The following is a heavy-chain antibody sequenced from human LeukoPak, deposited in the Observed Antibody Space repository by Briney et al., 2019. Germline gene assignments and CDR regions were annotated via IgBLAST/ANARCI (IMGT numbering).Heavy chain of an antibody. J-gene: IGHJ4*02. Sequence: SETLSLTCTVSGGSISSYYWSWIRQPPGKGLEWIGYIYYSGSTNYNPSLKSRVTISVDTSKNQFSLKLSSVTAADTAVYYCARGLSYYYGSGSSLGYWGQGTLVTVSS. CDR3: ARGLSYYYGSGSSLGY. CDR1: GGSISSYY. CDR2: IYYSGST. D-gene: IGHD3-10*01. V-gene: IGHV4-59*12.